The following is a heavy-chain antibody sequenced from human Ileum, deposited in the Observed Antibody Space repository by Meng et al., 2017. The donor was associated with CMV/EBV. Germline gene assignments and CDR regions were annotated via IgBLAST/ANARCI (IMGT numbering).Heavy chain of an antibody. V-gene: IGHV3-23*01. Sequence: GFVFSSYDLWGVRRTPGKGLEWVSGISRSGGSTNYADSVNGRFTFSRDNSKNTLYLQRNSLRVEDTAVYYCAKGDFSGSPYVFDYWGQGTLVTVSS. CDR2: ISRSGGST. CDR3: AKGDFSGSPYVFDY. D-gene: IGHD1-26*01. J-gene: IGHJ4*02. CDR1: GFVFSSYD.